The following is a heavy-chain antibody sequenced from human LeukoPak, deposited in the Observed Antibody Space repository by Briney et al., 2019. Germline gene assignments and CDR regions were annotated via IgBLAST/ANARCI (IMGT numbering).Heavy chain of an antibody. Sequence: PSETLSLTCTVSGGSLSSYYWSWIRQHPGKGLEWIGYIYYSGSTNYNPSLKSRVTISVDTSKNQFSLKLSSVTAADTAVYYCARVGISGFWSGYYHYFDYWGQGTLVTVSS. D-gene: IGHD3-3*01. CDR3: ARVGISGFWSGYYHYFDY. J-gene: IGHJ4*02. V-gene: IGHV4-59*01. CDR2: IYYSGST. CDR1: GGSLSSYY.